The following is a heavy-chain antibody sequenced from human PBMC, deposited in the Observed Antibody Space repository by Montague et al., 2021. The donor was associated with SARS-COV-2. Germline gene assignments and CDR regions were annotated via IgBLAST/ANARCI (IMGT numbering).Heavy chain of an antibody. CDR3: TRNTGGNSRGAGS. CDR2: IKSKAYGETT. Sequence: SLRLSCVASGFAFGDYALSWVRQAPGKGLEWLGLIKSKAYGETTEYAASVRGRFTISRDDSKNVAYLQMHSLTTEDTAFYYCTRNTGGNSRGAGSWGQGTLVTVSS. D-gene: IGHD4-23*01. J-gene: IGHJ5*02. V-gene: IGHV3-49*04. CDR1: GFAFGDYA.